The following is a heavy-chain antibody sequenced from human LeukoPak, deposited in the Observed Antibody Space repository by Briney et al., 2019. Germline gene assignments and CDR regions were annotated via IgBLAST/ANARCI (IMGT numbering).Heavy chain of an antibody. J-gene: IGHJ4*02. CDR2: IIPILGIA. D-gene: IGHD6-19*01. Sequence: ASVKVSCKASGGTFSSYAISWVRQAPGQGLEWMGRIIPILGIANYAQKFQGRATITADKSTSTAYMELSSLRSEDTAVYYCARVMDVAVAALDYWGQGTLVTVSS. CDR3: ARVMDVAVAALDY. V-gene: IGHV1-69*04. CDR1: GGTFSSYA.